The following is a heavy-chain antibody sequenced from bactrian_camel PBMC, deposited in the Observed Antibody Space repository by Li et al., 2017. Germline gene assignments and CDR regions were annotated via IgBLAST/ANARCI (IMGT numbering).Heavy chain of an antibody. Sequence: HVQLVESGGALVQPGGSLRLSCAASGFTFSGYWMHWVRQAPGKGLEWVSSIGYSGSTFYADSVKGRFTISRDNAKNTVYLQMNSLKSEDTALYYCATPQYATEGIDGRRITPAYDIWGQGTQVTVS. V-gene: IGHV3S6*01. J-gene: IGHJ4*01. CDR3: ATPQYATEGIDGRRITPAYDI. D-gene: IGHD1*01. CDR1: GFTFSGYW. CDR2: IGYSGST.